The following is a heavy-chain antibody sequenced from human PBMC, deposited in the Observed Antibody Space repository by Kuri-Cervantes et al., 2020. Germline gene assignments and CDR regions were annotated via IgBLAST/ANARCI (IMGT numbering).Heavy chain of an antibody. Sequence: GSLRLSCAVYGGSFSGYYWSWIRQPPGKGLEWIGEINHSGSTNYNPSLKSRVTISVDTYKNQFSLKLSSVTAAGTAVYYCARLAPALYSSGSQGYFDYWGQGTLVTVSS. D-gene: IGHD6-19*01. V-gene: IGHV4-34*01. CDR2: INHSGST. CDR1: GGSFSGYY. J-gene: IGHJ4*02. CDR3: ARLAPALYSSGSQGYFDY.